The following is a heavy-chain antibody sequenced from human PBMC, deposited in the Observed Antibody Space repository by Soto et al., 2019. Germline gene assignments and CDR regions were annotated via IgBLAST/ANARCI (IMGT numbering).Heavy chain of an antibody. D-gene: IGHD4-17*01. J-gene: IGHJ6*02. CDR2: ISWNSANI. V-gene: IGHV3-9*01. Sequence: PGGPLSLSWAASGCNLHYYAVHWVRQAPGEGLGWVSGISWNSANIAYADSVKGRFTISRDNAKNSLYLQMNSLRLEDTAVYYCAKAQAYGGNSNVRGQGTMVPVS. CDR1: GCNLHYYA. CDR3: AKAQAYGGNSNV.